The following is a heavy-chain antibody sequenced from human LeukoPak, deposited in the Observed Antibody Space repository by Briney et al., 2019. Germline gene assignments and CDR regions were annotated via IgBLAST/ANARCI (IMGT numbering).Heavy chain of an antibody. CDR1: GYTFTDYF. Sequence: ASVKVSCKASGYTFTDYFIHRVRKAPGQGLEGMGWINPNIGDASYAQKFQDRVTLTRDRSINTAYMELSRLTSDDTAVYYCARMALDGGDSIGFDSWGQGTLVTVSS. D-gene: IGHD2-21*02. J-gene: IGHJ5*01. CDR3: ARMALDGGDSIGFDS. V-gene: IGHV1-2*02. CDR2: INPNIGDA.